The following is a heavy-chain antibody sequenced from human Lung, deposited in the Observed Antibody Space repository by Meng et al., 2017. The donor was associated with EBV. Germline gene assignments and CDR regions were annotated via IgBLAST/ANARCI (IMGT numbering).Heavy chain of an antibody. CDR3: AHQAVAGTRGWFDP. D-gene: IGHD6-19*01. Sequence: GQLGQSGAGVKKPGASVKVSCKASGYPFTGYYMHWVRQAPGQGLEWMGRINPNSGGTNYAQKFQGRVTMTRDTSISTAYMELSRLRSDDTAVYYCAHQAVAGTRGWFDPWGQGTLVTSPQ. V-gene: IGHV1-2*06. CDR2: INPNSGGT. J-gene: IGHJ5*02. CDR1: GYPFTGYY.